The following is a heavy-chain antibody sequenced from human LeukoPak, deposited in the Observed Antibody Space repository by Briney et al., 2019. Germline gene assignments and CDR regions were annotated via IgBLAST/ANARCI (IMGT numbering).Heavy chain of an antibody. CDR3: ARVSYYEDMDV. V-gene: IGHV4-61*02. J-gene: IGHJ6*03. D-gene: IGHD1-26*01. CDR1: GGSISSGSYY. Sequence: SQTLSLTCTVSGGSISSGSYYWSWIRQPAGKGLDWIGRIYTSGRTNYSPSLKSRVTMSVHTSKNQFSLKLSSVTAADTAVYYCARVSYYEDMDVWGKGTTVTVSS. CDR2: IYTSGRT.